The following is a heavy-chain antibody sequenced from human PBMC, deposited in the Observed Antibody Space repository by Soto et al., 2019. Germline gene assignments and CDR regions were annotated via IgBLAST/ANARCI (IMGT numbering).Heavy chain of an antibody. Sequence: EVQLVESGGGLVQPGGSLRLSCAASGFTFSSYWMHWVRQAPGKGLVWVSRINSDGSSTSYADSVKGRFTISRDNAKNTLYPQMNSLRAEDTAVYYCARPSGVLRYFDWLLGFDIWGQGTMVTVSS. CDR3: ARPSGVLRYFDWLLGFDI. CDR2: INSDGSST. J-gene: IGHJ3*02. D-gene: IGHD3-9*01. CDR1: GFTFSSYW. V-gene: IGHV3-74*01.